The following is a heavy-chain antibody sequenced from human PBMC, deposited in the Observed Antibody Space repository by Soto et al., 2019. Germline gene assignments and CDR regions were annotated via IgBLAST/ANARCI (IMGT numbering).Heavy chain of an antibody. CDR2: INPNSGDT. CDR3: ARVRTHYDSSGSLDY. J-gene: IGHJ4*02. D-gene: IGHD3-22*01. V-gene: IGHV1-2*02. CDR1: GYTFTGYF. Sequence: ASVKVSCKASGYTFTGYFMHWVRQAPGQGLEWMGWINPNSGDTNYAQKFQGRVTMTRDMSISTAYMELRRLTADATAIYYCARVRTHYDSSGSLDYWGQGTLVTVSS.